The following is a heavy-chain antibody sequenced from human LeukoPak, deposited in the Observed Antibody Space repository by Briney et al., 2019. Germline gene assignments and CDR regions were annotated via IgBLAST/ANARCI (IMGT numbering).Heavy chain of an antibody. CDR2: ISGDSSSI. Sequence: GGSLRLSCAASGFTFSDYYMSWIRPAPGKGLEWVSYISGDSSSISYADSVQGRFTVSRDNAKISLYLQMNSLRAEDTAVYYCARGGYYGGDDYWGQGTLVTVSS. J-gene: IGHJ4*02. CDR1: GFTFSDYY. D-gene: IGHD4-23*01. CDR3: ARGGYYGGDDY. V-gene: IGHV3-11*01.